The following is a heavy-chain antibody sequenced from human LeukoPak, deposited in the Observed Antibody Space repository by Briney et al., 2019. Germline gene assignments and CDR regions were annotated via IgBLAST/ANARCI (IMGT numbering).Heavy chain of an antibody. CDR3: ARDERLLSFLK. Sequence: GGSLTLACAPSGFSFSNRGMGWIRQAPGERLEWVSFISHSGDNTYYVDSVRGRFTISRDNSKNTLYLQMNSLRAEDTAIYYCARDERLLSFLKWGQGTMVTVSS. CDR1: GFSFSNRG. D-gene: IGHD3-3*01. V-gene: IGHV3-23*01. CDR2: ISHSGDNT. J-gene: IGHJ4*02.